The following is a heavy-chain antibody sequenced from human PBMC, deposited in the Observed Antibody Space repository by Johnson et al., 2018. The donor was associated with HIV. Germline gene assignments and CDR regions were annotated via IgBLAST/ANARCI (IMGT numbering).Heavy chain of an antibody. D-gene: IGHD1-26*01. Sequence: QVQLVESGGGVVQPGRSLRLSCAASGFTFSSYGMHWVRQAPGKGLEWVAVIWYDGSNKYYADSVKGRFTISRDNSKNTLYLQMNSLRAEDTAVYYCAKVGIVGATTGALDIWGQGTMVTVSS. J-gene: IGHJ3*02. V-gene: IGHV3-33*06. CDR3: AKVGIVGATTGALDI. CDR1: GFTFSSYG. CDR2: IWYDGSNK.